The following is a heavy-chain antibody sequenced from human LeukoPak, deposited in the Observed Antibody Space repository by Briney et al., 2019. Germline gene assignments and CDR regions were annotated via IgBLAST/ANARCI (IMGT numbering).Heavy chain of an antibody. CDR1: FSTSS. D-gene: IGHD6-19*01. J-gene: IGHJ4*02. CDR2: ISSDASLK. CDR3: AKVRWDNSGWYYLDN. V-gene: IGHV3-30*04. Sequence: PGTSLSLSCATSFSTSSIHWVRQVPGTGPEWVAVISSDASLKYYVDFVKGRFTISKDNSKNTVYLQMNSLRPEDTALYYCAKVRWDNSGWYYLDNWGQGALVTVSS.